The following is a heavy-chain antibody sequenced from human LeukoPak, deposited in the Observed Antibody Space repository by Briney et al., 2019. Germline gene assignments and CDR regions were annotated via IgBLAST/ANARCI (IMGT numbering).Heavy chain of an antibody. CDR3: ARNDYDSSGFVDY. V-gene: IGHV3-64*01. J-gene: IGHJ4*02. D-gene: IGHD3-22*01. Sequence: GGSLRLSCAASGLTFSSYAMHWVRQAPGKGLEYVSAISSNGGSTYYANSVKGRFTISRDNSKNTLYLQMGSLRAEDMAVYYCARNDYDSSGFVDYWGQGTLVTVSS. CDR2: ISSNGGST. CDR1: GLTFSSYA.